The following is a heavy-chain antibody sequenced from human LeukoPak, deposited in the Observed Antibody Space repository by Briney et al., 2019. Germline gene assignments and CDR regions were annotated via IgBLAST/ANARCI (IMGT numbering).Heavy chain of an antibody. CDR3: ARGSGGSSWYGTNDY. CDR2: MNPNSGNT. J-gene: IGHJ4*02. V-gene: IGHV1-8*01. D-gene: IGHD6-13*01. CDR1: GYTFTSYD. Sequence: VASVKVSCKASGYTFTSYDINWVRQATGQGLGWMGWMNPNSGNTGYAQKFQGGVTMTRNTSISTAYMELSSLRSEDTAVYYCARGSGGSSWYGTNDYWGQGTLVTVSS.